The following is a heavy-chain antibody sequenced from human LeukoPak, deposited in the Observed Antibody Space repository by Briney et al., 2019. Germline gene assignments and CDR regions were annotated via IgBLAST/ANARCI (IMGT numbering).Heavy chain of an antibody. V-gene: IGHV4-59*01. CDR2: IYDSGST. Sequence: SETLSLTCTVSGGSISSYYWSWIRQPPGKGLEWIGNIYDSGSTNYNPSLERRVTIFVNKSTNQCLLKLSSVTAADTAVYYCARQSISGSSLSYYDYWGQGTLVNVSS. CDR1: GGSISSYY. D-gene: IGHD3-22*01. J-gene: IGHJ4*02. CDR3: ARQSISGSSLSYYDY.